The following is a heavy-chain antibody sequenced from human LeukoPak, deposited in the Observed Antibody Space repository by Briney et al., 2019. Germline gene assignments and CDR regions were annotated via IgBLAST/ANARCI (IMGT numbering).Heavy chain of an antibody. CDR2: IIPILGIA. Sequence: ASVKVSCKASGGTFSSYTISWVRQAPGQGLERMGRIIPILGIANYAQKFQGRVTITADKYTSTAYMELSSLRSEDTAVYYCARDRSYYDSSGYYQGYWGQGTLVTVSS. J-gene: IGHJ4*02. V-gene: IGHV1-69*04. D-gene: IGHD3-22*01. CDR3: ARDRSYYDSSGYYQGY. CDR1: GGTFSSYT.